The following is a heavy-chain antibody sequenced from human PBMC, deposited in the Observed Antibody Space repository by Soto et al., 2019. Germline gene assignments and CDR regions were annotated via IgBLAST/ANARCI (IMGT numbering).Heavy chain of an antibody. CDR3: ASHDETGAFDI. CDR1: GYTFTSYD. J-gene: IGHJ3*02. V-gene: IGHV1-8*01. Sequence: QVQLVQSGAEVKKPGASVKVSCKASGYTFTSYDINWVRQATGQGLEWMGWMNPNSGNTGYEQKFQGKVTMTRNTAISTADRELSSLRSEDTAVYYCASHDETGAFDIWGQGTMVTVSS. CDR2: MNPNSGNT.